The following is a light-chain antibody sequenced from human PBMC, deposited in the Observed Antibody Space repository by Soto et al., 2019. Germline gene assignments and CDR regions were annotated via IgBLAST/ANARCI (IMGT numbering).Light chain of an antibody. Sequence: QSALTQPASVSGSPGQSITISCTGSSSDVGGHNHVSWYQQHPGKAPKLIIYEVGNRPSGVSYRFSGSKSGNTASLTISGLQAEDEADYYCCSYAGSRGLVFGGGTKVTVL. CDR3: CSYAGSRGLV. CDR2: EVG. J-gene: IGLJ2*01. V-gene: IGLV2-14*01. CDR1: SSDVGGHNH.